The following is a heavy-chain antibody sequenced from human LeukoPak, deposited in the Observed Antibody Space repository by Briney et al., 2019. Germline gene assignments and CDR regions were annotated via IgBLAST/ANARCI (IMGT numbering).Heavy chain of an antibody. V-gene: IGHV3-48*04. J-gene: IGHJ4*02. CDR2: ISSSGSTI. CDR3: ARDSIRYFDQRVY. CDR1: GFTFSSYA. Sequence: PGGSLRLSCAASGFTFSSYAMHWVRQAPGKGLEWVSYISSSGSTIYYADSVKGRFTISRDNAKNSLYLQMNSLRAEDTAVYYCARDSIRYFDQRVYWGQGTLVTVSS. D-gene: IGHD3-9*01.